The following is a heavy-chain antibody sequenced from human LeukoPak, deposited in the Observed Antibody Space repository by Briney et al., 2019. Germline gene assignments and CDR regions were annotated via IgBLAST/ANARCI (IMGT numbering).Heavy chain of an antibody. J-gene: IGHJ3*02. D-gene: IGHD5-12*01. CDR3: ARELVDIVATSYFDI. V-gene: IGHV1-2*02. CDR1: GYTFTGYY. Sequence: GASVKVSCKASGYTFTGYYMHWVRQAPGQGLEWMGWINPNSGGTNYAQKFRGRVTMTRDTSISTAYMELSRLRSDDTAVYYCARELVDIVATSYFDIWGQGTMVTVSS. CDR2: INPNSGGT.